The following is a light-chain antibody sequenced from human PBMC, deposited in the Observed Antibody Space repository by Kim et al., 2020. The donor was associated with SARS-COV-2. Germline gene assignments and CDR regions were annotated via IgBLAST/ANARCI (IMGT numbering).Light chain of an antibody. J-gene: IGKJ2*01. CDR3: QQNYSTPYT. Sequence: DIQMTQSPSSLSASVGDRVTITCRASQSISSYLNWYQQKPGKAPKLLIYAASSLRSGVPSRFSGSGSGTDFTLTISSLQPEDFATYYCQQNYSTPYTFGQETKLEF. V-gene: IGKV1-39*01. CDR1: QSISSY. CDR2: AAS.